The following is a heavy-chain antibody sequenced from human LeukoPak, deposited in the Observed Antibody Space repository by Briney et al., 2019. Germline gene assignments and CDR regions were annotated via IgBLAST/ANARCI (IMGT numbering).Heavy chain of an antibody. CDR3: ARVRIGQQLDKYYYYAMDV. D-gene: IGHD6-13*01. CDR2: INPNSGGT. V-gene: IGHV1-2*02. Sequence: GASVKVSCKASGYTFTDYYMHWVRQAPGQGLEWMGWINPNSGGTNYAQKSQGRVTMTTDTSISTAYMEVSRLRSDDTAVYYCARVRIGQQLDKYYYYAMDVWGQGNPGHRLL. CDR1: GYTFTDYY. J-gene: IGHJ6*02.